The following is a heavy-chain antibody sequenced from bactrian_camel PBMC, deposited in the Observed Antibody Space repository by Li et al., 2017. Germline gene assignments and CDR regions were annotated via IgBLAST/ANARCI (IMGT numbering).Heavy chain of an antibody. CDR2: TYIGGGAS. CDR1: GDTDSGVSGSIC. D-gene: IGHD5*01. V-gene: IGHV3S25*01. Sequence: QLVESGGGSVQAGGSLRLSCVASGDTDSGVSGSICMGWFRQAPGKEREGVATTYIGGGASYYADSVKGRFTISLDDAKKTVYLQMNSLKPEDTAKYYCAAGRRGDYGDCHRQQKYSNWGQGTQVTVS. CDR3: AAGRRGDYGDCHRQQKYSN. J-gene: IGHJ4*01.